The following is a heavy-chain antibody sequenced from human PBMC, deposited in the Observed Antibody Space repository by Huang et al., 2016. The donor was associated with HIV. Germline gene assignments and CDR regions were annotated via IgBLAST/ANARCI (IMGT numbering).Heavy chain of an antibody. D-gene: IGHD4-17*01. CDR3: VRIGYGENSYGSGYFDP. CDR1: GFPLTTFS. V-gene: IGHV3-21*01. J-gene: IGHJ5*02. CDR2: SNGPGTHM. Sequence: EVQLVESGGGLVKPGGSLRLSCAASGFPLTTFSMNWCRQGPGRGLQWVASSNGPGTHMYKADSVEGRFTISRDNTRNSLYLQLNSLRAEDTAVYYCVRIGYGENSYGSGYFDPWGQGTLVAGSS.